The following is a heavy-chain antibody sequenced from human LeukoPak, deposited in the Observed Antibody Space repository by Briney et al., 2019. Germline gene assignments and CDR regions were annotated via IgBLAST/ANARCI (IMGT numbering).Heavy chain of an antibody. CDR3: TRYSSSWSAFDY. Sequence: ASVKVSCKASGYTFTSYGISWVRQAPGQGLEWMGWISAYNGNTNYAQKLQGRVTMTRDTSISTAYMELSRLRSDDTAVYYCTRYSSSWSAFDYWGQGTLVTVSS. D-gene: IGHD6-13*01. CDR1: GYTFTSYG. CDR2: ISAYNGNT. V-gene: IGHV1-18*01. J-gene: IGHJ4*02.